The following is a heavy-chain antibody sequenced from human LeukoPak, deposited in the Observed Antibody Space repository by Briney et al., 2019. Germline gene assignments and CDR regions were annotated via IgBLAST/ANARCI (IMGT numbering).Heavy chain of an antibody. CDR3: ARGRYGSSGLEWGKSYYFDY. CDR2: IWYDGSNK. Sequence: GGSLRLSCAASGFTFSSYGMHWVRQAPGKGLEWVAVIWYDGSNKYYADSVKGRFTISRDNSKNTLYLQMNSLRAEDTAVYYCARGRYGSSGLEWGKSYYFDYWGQGTLVTVSS. V-gene: IGHV3-33*01. CDR1: GFTFSSYG. J-gene: IGHJ4*02. D-gene: IGHD3-22*01.